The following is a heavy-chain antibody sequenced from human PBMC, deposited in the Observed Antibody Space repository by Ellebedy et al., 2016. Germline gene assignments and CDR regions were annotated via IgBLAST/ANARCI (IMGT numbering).Heavy chain of an antibody. D-gene: IGHD3-3*02. V-gene: IGHV1-46*01. CDR3: ARDLLAGSYYYYYMDV. J-gene: IGHJ6*03. CDR2: INPNGGST. Sequence: ASVKVSXKASRYTFTSYYMHWVRQAPGQGLEWMGIINPNGGSTSYAQKFQGRVTMTRDTSTSTVYMELSSLRSEDTAVYYCARDLLAGSYYYYYMDVWGKGTTVTVSS. CDR1: RYTFTSYY.